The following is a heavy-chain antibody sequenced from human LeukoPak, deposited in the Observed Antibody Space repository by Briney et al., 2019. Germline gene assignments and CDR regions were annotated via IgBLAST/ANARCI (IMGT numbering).Heavy chain of an antibody. CDR3: ARASAMVPYCFDY. V-gene: IGHV1-2*02. CDR1: GYTFTGYY. CDR2: INPNSGGT. D-gene: IGHD5-18*01. Sequence: WASVKVSCKASGYTFTGYYMHWVRQAPGQGLEWMGWINPNSGGTNYAQKFQGRVTMTRDTSISTAYMELSRLRSDDTAVYYCARASAMVPYCFDYWGQGTLVTVSS. J-gene: IGHJ4*02.